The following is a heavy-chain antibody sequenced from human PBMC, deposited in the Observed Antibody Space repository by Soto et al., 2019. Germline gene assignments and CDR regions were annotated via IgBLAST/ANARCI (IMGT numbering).Heavy chain of an antibody. CDR1: GFRFSSYA. Sequence: GGSLRLSCVASGFRFSSYAMSWVRQAPGEGLEWVSVISGRDGSTYYADFVKGRFTISRDDSRNTLYLQMHSLRAEDTAVYYCARDRERDAWYEDYWGQGTLVTVSS. CDR2: ISGRDGST. V-gene: IGHV3-23*01. CDR3: ARDRERDAWYEDY. D-gene: IGHD6-13*01. J-gene: IGHJ4*02.